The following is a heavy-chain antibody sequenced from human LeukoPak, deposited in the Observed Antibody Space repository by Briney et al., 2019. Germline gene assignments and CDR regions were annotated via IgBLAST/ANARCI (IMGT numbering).Heavy chain of an antibody. D-gene: IGHD3-9*01. V-gene: IGHV3-21*01. CDR1: GFTFSSSG. Sequence: GGSLRLSCSASGFTFSSSGMSWVRQAPGKGLEWVSGVTTRDSRMYYADSVRGRFTLSRDNANNALYLQMSSLTAEDTAVYYCAIDPSIDRFQFFDYWGQGALVTVSS. CDR3: AIDPSIDRFQFFDY. J-gene: IGHJ4*02. CDR2: VTTRDSRM.